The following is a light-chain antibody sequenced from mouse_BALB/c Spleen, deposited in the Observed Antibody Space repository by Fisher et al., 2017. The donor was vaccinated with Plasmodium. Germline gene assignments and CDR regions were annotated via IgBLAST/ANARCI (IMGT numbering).Light chain of an antibody. CDR1: QSISNY. CDR3: QHSNSWPLT. J-gene: IGKJ5*01. CDR2: YAS. Sequence: DIVLTQTTATLSVTPGDRVRLSCRASQSISNYLHWYQQKSRESPRLLITYASQSISGIPSRFSGSGSGTDFTLSINSVETEDFGMYFCQHSNSWPLTFGTGTKLELK. V-gene: IGKV5-45*01.